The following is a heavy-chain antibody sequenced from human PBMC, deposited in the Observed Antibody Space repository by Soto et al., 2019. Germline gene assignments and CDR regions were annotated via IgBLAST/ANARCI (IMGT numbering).Heavy chain of an antibody. J-gene: IGHJ4*02. CDR2: IDPSDSYT. Sequence: GDSLRFSGKGSGYSFTSYWTSWVRQMPGKGLEWMGRIDPSDSYTNYSPSFQGHVTISADKSSSTAYLQWSSLKASDTAMSYCARDPKHSSAWRDAICYCGQGTLVTVCS. CDR3: ARDPKHSSAWRDAICY. V-gene: IGHV5-10-1*01. CDR1: GYSFTSYW. D-gene: IGHD6-19*01.